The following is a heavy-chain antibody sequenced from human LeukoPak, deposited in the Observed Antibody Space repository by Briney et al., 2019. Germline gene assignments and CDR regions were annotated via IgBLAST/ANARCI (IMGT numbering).Heavy chain of an antibody. V-gene: IGHV1-24*01. CDR1: GYTLTELS. CDR2: FDPEDGET. J-gene: IGHJ6*03. CDR3: ATAGVAASYYYYYMDV. Sequence: ASVKVSCKVSGYTLTELSMHWVRQAPGKGLEWMGGFDPEDGETIYAQKFQGRVTMTEDTSTDTAYMELSSLRSEDTAVYYCATAGVAASYYYYYMDVWGKGTTVTVSS. D-gene: IGHD2-15*01.